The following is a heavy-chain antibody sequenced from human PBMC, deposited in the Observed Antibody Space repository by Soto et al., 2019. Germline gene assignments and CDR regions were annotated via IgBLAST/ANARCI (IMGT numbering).Heavy chain of an antibody. CDR1: GYTFTSYD. J-gene: IGHJ6*02. D-gene: IGHD6-6*01. CDR3: ARRCSSRSSPFWYNYYCMDV. Sequence: QVQLVQSGAEVKKPGASVKVSCKASGYTFTSYDINWVRQATGQGLEWMGWMNPNSGNTGYAQKFQGRVTMTRNTPIRPANMEVSRLRSEEPAVYYCARRCSSRSSPFWYNYYCMDVWGQGTTATVSS. V-gene: IGHV1-8*01. CDR2: MNPNSGNT.